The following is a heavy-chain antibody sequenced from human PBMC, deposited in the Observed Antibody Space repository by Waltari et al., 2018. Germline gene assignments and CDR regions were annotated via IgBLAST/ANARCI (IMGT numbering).Heavy chain of an antibody. Sequence: QVQLVQSGAEVKKPVASLKVSCKASGYTFTGYYMPLVRQAPGQGLEWMGRINPNSGGTNYAQKFQGRVTMTRDTSISTAYMELSRLRSDDTAVYYSARVSRLDYDSSGYYWDYWGQGTLVTVSS. CDR1: GYTFTGYY. CDR3: ARVSRLDYDSSGYYWDY. D-gene: IGHD3-22*01. V-gene: IGHV1-2*06. J-gene: IGHJ4*02. CDR2: INPNSGGT.